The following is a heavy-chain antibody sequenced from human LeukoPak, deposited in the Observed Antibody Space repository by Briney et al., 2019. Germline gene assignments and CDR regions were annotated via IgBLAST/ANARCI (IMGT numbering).Heavy chain of an antibody. CDR3: ARVVPPSIVVVPAVGAFDI. CDR2: IIPIFGTA. Sequence: GASVKVSCKASGGTFSSYAISWVRQAPGQGLEWMGGIIPIFGTANYAQKFQGRVTITTDESTSTAYMELSSLRSEDTAVYYCARVVPPSIVVVPAVGAFDIWGQGTMVTVSS. V-gene: IGHV1-69*05. CDR1: GGTFSSYA. J-gene: IGHJ3*02. D-gene: IGHD2-2*01.